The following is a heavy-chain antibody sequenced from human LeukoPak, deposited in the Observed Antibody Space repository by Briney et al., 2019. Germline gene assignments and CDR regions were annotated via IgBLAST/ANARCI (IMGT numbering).Heavy chain of an antibody. CDR3: ARGDDFSGDY. CDR2: ISSSGSTI. CDR1: GFTFSSYE. V-gene: IGHV3-48*03. J-gene: IGHJ4*02. Sequence: AGGSLRLSCAASGFTFSSYEMNWVRQAPGKGLEWVSYISSSGSTIYYADSVKGRFTISRDNAKNSLYLQMNSLRAEDTAVYYCARGDDFSGDYWGQGTLVTVSS. D-gene: IGHD3/OR15-3a*01.